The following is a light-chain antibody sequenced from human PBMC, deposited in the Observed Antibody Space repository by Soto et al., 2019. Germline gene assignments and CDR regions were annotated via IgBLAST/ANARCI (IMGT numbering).Light chain of an antibody. CDR1: QSVLYSSSDKNF. Sequence: DIVMTQSPDSLAVSLGERATINCKSSQSVLYSSSDKNFLSWYQQKPGQPPKLLICWASTRESGVPDRFSGSGSGKDFNLTIGSLQAEDVAVSYCHPYYSTPWTFGQGTKVEIK. CDR2: WAS. V-gene: IGKV4-1*01. J-gene: IGKJ1*01. CDR3: HPYYSTPWT.